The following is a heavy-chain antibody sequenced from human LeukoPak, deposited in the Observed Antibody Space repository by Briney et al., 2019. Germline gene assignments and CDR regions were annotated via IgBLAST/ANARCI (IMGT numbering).Heavy chain of an antibody. J-gene: IGHJ6*03. V-gene: IGHV4-38-2*02. D-gene: IGHD3-16*01. Sequence: ETLSLTCTVSGYSLSSGYYWGWIRQPPGKGLEWIGSIYHSGSTYYNPSLKSRVTISVDTSKNQFSLKLSSVTAADTAVYYCARGSGNLGAAYYYYMDVWGKGTTVTVSS. CDR2: IYHSGST. CDR3: ARGSGNLGAAYYYYMDV. CDR1: GYSLSSGYY.